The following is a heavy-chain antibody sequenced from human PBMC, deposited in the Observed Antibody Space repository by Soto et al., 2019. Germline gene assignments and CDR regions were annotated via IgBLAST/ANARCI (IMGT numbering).Heavy chain of an antibody. J-gene: IGHJ4*02. CDR3: VRGHVRGNDRHFDY. CDR1: GFTFSSHW. CDR2: IIGDGNEI. D-gene: IGHD3-16*02. V-gene: IGHV3-74*01. Sequence: EVQLAESGGGLVQPGGSLRLSCAASGFTFSSHWMHWVRQAPGKGLVWVSRIIGDGNEITYADSVKGRFTISRDNAKNTVRLQMNSLRAEDTAVYYCVRGHVRGNDRHFDYWGQGTLGTVSS.